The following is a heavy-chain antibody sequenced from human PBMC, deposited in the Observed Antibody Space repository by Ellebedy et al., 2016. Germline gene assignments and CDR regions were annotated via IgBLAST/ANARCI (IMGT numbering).Heavy chain of an antibody. CDR2: ISWNSGSR. CDR3: AKDKDSSGWDAFDI. CDR1: GFTFNDYA. J-gene: IGHJ3*02. V-gene: IGHV3-9*01. D-gene: IGHD3-22*01. Sequence: SLKISCAASGFTFNDYAMHWVRQTPGKGLEWVSGISWNSGSRDYADSVKGRFTISRDNAKNSLYLQMNSLGAEDTALYYCAKDKDSSGWDAFDIWGQGTMVTVSS.